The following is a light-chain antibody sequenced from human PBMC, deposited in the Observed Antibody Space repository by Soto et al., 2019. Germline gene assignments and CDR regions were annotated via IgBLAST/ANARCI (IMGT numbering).Light chain of an antibody. V-gene: IGKV3-20*01. J-gene: IGKJ2*01. CDR2: GAS. CDR3: QQYGSSLYT. CDR1: QTISSAF. Sequence: EIVLTQSPGTLSLSPGERATLSCKASQTISSAFLAWYQRKPGQAPRLLIHGASTRATGIPDRFSGSGSGTDFTLTISRLEPEDFAVYFCQQYGSSLYTFGQGTKLAIE.